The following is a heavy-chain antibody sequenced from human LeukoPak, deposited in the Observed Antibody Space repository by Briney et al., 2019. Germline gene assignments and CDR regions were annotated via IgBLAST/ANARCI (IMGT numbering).Heavy chain of an antibody. CDR2: INPNSGGT. Sequence: ASVKVSCKASGYTFTSYYMHWVRQAPGQGLEWMGWINPNSGGTNYAQKFQGRVTMTRNTSIIPAYMELSRLRSYDTAVYYCARDRVVVPAATIWFDPWGQGTLVTVSS. D-gene: IGHD2-2*01. CDR1: GYTFTSYY. J-gene: IGHJ5*02. V-gene: IGHV1-2*02. CDR3: ARDRVVVPAATIWFDP.